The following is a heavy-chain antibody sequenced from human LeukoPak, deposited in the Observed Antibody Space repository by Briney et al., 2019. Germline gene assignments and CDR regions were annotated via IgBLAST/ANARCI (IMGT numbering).Heavy chain of an antibody. J-gene: IGHJ4*02. V-gene: IGHV3-23*01. D-gene: IGHD3-22*01. CDR3: AKAMYYYDSSGNYPYYFDY. CDR1: GFTFSSYA. Sequence: GGSLRLSCAASGFTFSSYAMSWVRQAPGKGLEWVSAISGSGGSTYYADSVKGRFTISRDNSKNTLYLQMNSLRAEDTAVYYCAKAMYYYDSSGNYPYYFDYWGQGTLVTVSS. CDR2: ISGSGGST.